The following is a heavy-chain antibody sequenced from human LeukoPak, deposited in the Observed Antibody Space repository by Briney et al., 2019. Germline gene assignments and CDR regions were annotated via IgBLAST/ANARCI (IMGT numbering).Heavy chain of an antibody. D-gene: IGHD2-15*01. Sequence: PGGSLRLSCAASGFTFSSYSMNWVRQAPGEGLEWVSSISSSSSYIYYADSVKGRFTISRDNAKNSLYLQMNSLRAEDTAVYYCARDLGYCSGGSCYFGYYYYYGMDVWGQGTTVTVSS. CDR2: ISSSSSYI. V-gene: IGHV3-21*01. CDR1: GFTFSSYS. CDR3: ARDLGYCSGGSCYFGYYYYYGMDV. J-gene: IGHJ6*02.